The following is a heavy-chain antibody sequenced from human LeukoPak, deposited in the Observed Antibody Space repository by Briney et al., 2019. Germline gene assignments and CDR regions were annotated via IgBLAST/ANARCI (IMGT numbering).Heavy chain of an antibody. CDR2: IIPILGIA. D-gene: IGHD1/OR15-1a*01. CDR3: AIISVAGTRDFDY. CDR1: GGTFSSYA. J-gene: IGHJ4*02. V-gene: IGHV1-69*04. Sequence: ASVKVSCKASGGTFSSYAISWVRQAPGQGLEWMGRIIPILGIANYAQKFQGRVTITADKSTSTAYMELRSLKSDDTAVYYCAIISVAGTRDFDYWGQGTPVTVSS.